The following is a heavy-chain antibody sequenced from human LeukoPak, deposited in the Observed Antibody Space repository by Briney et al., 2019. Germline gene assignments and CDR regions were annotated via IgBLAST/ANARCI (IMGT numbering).Heavy chain of an antibody. Sequence: GASVKVSCKASGYTFTSYDINWVRQATGQGLEWMGWMNPNSGNTGYAQKFQGRVTMTRNTSISTAYMELSSLRSEDTAVYYCAVLYSNYDNWFDPWGQRTLVTVSS. J-gene: IGHJ5*02. V-gene: IGHV1-8*01. CDR2: MNPNSGNT. CDR3: AVLYSNYDNWFDP. CDR1: GYTFTSYD. D-gene: IGHD4-11*01.